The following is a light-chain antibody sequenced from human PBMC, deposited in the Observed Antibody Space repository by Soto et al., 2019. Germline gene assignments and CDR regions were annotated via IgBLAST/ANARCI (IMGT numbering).Light chain of an antibody. CDR3: QQYNTYPRWT. CDR1: QSIRSY. Sequence: DIQMTQSPSTLSASVGDRVTITCRASQSIRSYLAWYQQKPGKAPKLLISKASTLESRVPSRFSGSGSGTEFTLTISSLQPDDFATYYCQQYNTYPRWTFGQGTKVETK. J-gene: IGKJ1*01. V-gene: IGKV1-5*03. CDR2: KAS.